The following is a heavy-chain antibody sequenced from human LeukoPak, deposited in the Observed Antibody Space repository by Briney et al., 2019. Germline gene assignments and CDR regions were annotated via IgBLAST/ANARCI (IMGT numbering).Heavy chain of an antibody. Sequence: AGGSLRLSCTGSGFSFGDYTITWVRQAPGKRLEWVGFIRTKVYGGTTEYAASVKGRFTISRDDFKSIAHLQMNSLKIEDTALYLCIRDVPSGGYSHGCFDYWGQGTLVTVSS. CDR2: IRTKVYGGTT. CDR1: GFSFGDYT. CDR3: IRDVPSGGYSHGCFDY. V-gene: IGHV3-49*04. J-gene: IGHJ4*02. D-gene: IGHD5-18*01.